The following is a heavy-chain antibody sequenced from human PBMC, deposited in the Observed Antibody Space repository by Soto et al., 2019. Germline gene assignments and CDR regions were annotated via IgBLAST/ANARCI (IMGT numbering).Heavy chain of an antibody. Sequence: TGGSLRLSCAASGFTFSRFELHWVRQAPGKGLEWISYISSSGSTAYYASSVEGRFTISRGNANNSVYLQMDSLRAEDTALYYCTRAAWFPYLSFYWGQGALVTVSS. CDR3: TRAAWFPYLSFY. D-gene: IGHD3-10*01. V-gene: IGHV3-48*03. CDR2: ISSSGSTA. CDR1: GFTFSRFE. J-gene: IGHJ4*02.